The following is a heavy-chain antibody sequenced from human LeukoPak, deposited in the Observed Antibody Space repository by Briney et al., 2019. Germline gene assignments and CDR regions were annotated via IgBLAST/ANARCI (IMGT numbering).Heavy chain of an antibody. V-gene: IGHV1-18*01. J-gene: IGHJ5*02. CDR3: ARAQSNYLNYDFWSGYYDTHNWFDP. Sequence: GASVKVSCKASGYTFSSYGLSWVRQAPGQGLEWMGWISAYNGNTNYAQRFQGRVTMTRNTSISTAYMELSSLRSEDTAVYYCARAQSNYLNYDFWSGYYDTHNWFDPWGQGTLVTVSS. CDR2: ISAYNGNT. CDR1: GYTFSSYG. D-gene: IGHD3-3*01.